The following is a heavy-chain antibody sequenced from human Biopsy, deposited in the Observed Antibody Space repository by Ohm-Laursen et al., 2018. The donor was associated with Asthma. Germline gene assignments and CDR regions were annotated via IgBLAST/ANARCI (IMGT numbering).Heavy chain of an antibody. CDR3: AGFCSGGNCPDH. CDR1: GVSIRSYY. J-gene: IGHJ4*02. CDR2: IHYSGST. V-gene: IGHV4-59*01. Sequence: SETLSLTCPVSGVSIRSYYWTWTRQPPGKGLEWIGNIHYSGSTYSNPSLKSRVTISVGTSKKQISLRLSSVIAADTAVYYCAGFCSGGNCPDHWGQGTLGTVSS. D-gene: IGHD2-15*01.